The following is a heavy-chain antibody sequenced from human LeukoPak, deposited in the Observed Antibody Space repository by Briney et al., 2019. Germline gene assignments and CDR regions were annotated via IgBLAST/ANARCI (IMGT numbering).Heavy chain of an antibody. CDR1: GGSISSYY. Sequence: PSETLSLTCTVSGGSISSYYWSWIRQPPGKGLEWIGYIYYSGSTNYNPSLKSRVTISVDTSKNQFSLKLSSVTAADTAVYYCARHLAAGYYYDSSGYFDYWGQGTLVTVSS. D-gene: IGHD3-22*01. CDR2: IYYSGST. J-gene: IGHJ4*02. CDR3: ARHLAAGYYYDSSGYFDY. V-gene: IGHV4-59*08.